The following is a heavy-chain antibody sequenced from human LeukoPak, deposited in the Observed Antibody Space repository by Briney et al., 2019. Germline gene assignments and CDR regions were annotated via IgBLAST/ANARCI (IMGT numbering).Heavy chain of an antibody. CDR1: GFTFSSYA. CDR2: ISGSGTGT. CDR3: AKDRAALPVTTYNFDF. D-gene: IGHD2-2*01. Sequence: GGSLRLSCAASGFTFSSYAMNWVRQAPGKGLQWVSVISGSGTGTYYADSVRGRFTISRDNSKNTLYLQMNNLGAEDTAVYYCAKDRAALPVTTYNFDFWGQGTLVTVSS. J-gene: IGHJ4*02. V-gene: IGHV3-23*01.